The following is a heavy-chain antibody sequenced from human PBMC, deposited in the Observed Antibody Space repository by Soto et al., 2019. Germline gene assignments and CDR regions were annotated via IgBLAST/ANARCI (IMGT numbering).Heavy chain of an antibody. J-gene: IGHJ4*02. CDR1: GYHFTTFS. V-gene: IGHV5-51*01. Sequence: GESLKISCLGSGYHFTTFSIAWVRQMPGKGLEWMGTIYPDDSDARYSPSLKGEVTISVEKSVSTVYLHWRSLRAPDTAMYFSARRNIVNADLDYWRQGTLVTVPS. D-gene: IGHD3-16*02. CDR3: ARRNIVNADLDY. CDR2: IYPDDSDA.